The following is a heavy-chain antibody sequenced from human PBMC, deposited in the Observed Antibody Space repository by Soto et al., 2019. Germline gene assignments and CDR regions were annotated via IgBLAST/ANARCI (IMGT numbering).Heavy chain of an antibody. CDR2: IDPSDSQT. CDR1: GYSFAGYW. D-gene: IGHD3-22*01. V-gene: IGHV5-10-1*01. CDR3: ARQIYDSDTGPNFQYYFDS. Sequence: GESLKISCKGSGYSFAGYWITWVRQKPGKGLEWMGRIDPSDSQTYYSPSFRGHVIISATKPITTVFLQWSSLRASDTAMYYCARQIYDSDTGPNFQYYFDSWGQGTPVTVSS. J-gene: IGHJ4*02.